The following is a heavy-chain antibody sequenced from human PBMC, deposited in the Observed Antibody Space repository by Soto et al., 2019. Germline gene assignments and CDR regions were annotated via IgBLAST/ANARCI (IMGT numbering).Heavy chain of an antibody. CDR2: INAGSGNT. D-gene: IGHD3-3*02. Sequence: ASVKVSCKATGYTFSAYTMNWVRQAPGQSLEGMGWINAGSGNTKYSQNFQGRVSITRDTSASTVYMDLTGLTSEDTAVYYCARDTETLGPRANDALDIWGQGTMVTVS. CDR1: GYTFSAYT. CDR3: ARDTETLGPRANDALDI. J-gene: IGHJ3*02. V-gene: IGHV1-3*01.